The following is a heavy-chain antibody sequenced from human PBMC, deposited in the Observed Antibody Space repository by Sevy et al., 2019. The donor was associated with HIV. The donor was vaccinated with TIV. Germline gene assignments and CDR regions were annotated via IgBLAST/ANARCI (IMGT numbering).Heavy chain of an antibody. Sequence: SGPTLVKPTQTLTLTCTFSGFSLSTSGVGVGWIRQPPGKALEWLALIYWDDNKRYSPSLKSRLTITKDTAKSPAVLTMTNMDPVDTATYYCAHSLYGDYIGGYFDYWGQGTLVTVSS. CDR1: GFSLSTSGVG. V-gene: IGHV2-5*02. J-gene: IGHJ4*02. CDR3: AHSLYGDYIGGYFDY. D-gene: IGHD4-17*01. CDR2: IYWDDNK.